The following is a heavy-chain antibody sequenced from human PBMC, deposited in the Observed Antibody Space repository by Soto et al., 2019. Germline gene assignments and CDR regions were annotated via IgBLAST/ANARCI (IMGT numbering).Heavy chain of an antibody. Sequence: GGSLRLSCAASGFTFSSYSMNWVRQAPGKGLEWVSSISSSSSYIYYADSVKGRFTISKDTSKNQVVLTMTNMDPVDTATYYCALTLGATRNLFDYWGQGTLVTVSS. CDR2: ISSSSSYI. CDR1: GFTFSSYS. D-gene: IGHD1-26*01. J-gene: IGHJ4*02. V-gene: IGHV3-21*03. CDR3: ALTLGATRNLFDY.